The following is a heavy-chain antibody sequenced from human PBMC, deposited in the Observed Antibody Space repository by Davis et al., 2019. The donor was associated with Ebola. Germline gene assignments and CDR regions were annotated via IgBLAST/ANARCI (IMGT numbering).Heavy chain of an antibody. Sequence: MPSETLSLTCTVSGGSISSYYWSWIRQPPGKGLEWIGYIYYSGSTNYNPSLQSRVTISVDRSKNQFSLKLSSVTAADTAVYYRARGSHSGWLFDYWGQGTLVTVSS. CDR2: IYYSGST. V-gene: IGHV4-59*12. J-gene: IGHJ4*02. D-gene: IGHD6-19*01. CDR3: ARGSHSGWLFDY. CDR1: GGSISSYY.